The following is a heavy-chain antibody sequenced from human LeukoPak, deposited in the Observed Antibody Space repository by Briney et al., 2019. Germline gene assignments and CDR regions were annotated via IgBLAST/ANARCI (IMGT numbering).Heavy chain of an antibody. J-gene: IGHJ6*02. CDR2: ISGSGGST. V-gene: IGHV3-23*01. Sequence: GGSLRLSCAASGFTFSSYAMSWVRQAPGKGLEWVSAISGSGGSTYYADSVKGRFTISRDNSKNTLYLQMNSLRAEDTAVYYCAKDLSSSLQGEAAGTGAMDVWGQGTTVTVSS. CDR1: GFTFSSYA. D-gene: IGHD6-13*01. CDR3: AKDLSSSLQGEAAGTGAMDV.